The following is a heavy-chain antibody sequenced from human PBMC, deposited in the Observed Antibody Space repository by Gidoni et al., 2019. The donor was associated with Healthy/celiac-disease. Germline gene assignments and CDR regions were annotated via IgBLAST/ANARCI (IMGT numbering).Heavy chain of an antibody. Sequence: QVQLQESGPGLVKPSETLSLTCTVSGGSISSYYWSWIRQPPGKGLEWIGYIYYSGSTNYNPSLKSRVTISVDTSKNQFSLKLSSVTAADTAVYYCARGGYDFWSGYYNFDYWGQGTLVTVSS. CDR1: GGSISSYY. J-gene: IGHJ4*02. V-gene: IGHV4-59*01. D-gene: IGHD3-3*01. CDR2: IYYSGST. CDR3: ARGGYDFWSGYYNFDY.